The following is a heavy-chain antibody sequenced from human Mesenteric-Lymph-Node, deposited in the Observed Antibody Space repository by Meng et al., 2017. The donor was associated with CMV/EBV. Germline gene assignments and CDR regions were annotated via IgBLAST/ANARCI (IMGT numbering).Heavy chain of an antibody. D-gene: IGHD6-13*01. Sequence: GGSLRLSCAASGFTFDNYAMHWVRQVPGKGLEWVSGISWNSGTIDYADSVTGRFTISRDNAKNTLYLQMNSLRAEDTAVYYCAREATAGYSRYYFDYWGQGTLVTVSS. J-gene: IGHJ4*02. V-gene: IGHV3-9*01. CDR2: ISWNSGTI. CDR1: GFTFDNYA. CDR3: AREATAGYSRYYFDY.